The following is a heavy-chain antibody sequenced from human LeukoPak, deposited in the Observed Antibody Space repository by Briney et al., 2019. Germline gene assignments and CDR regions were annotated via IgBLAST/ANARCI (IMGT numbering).Heavy chain of an antibody. D-gene: IGHD5-24*01. CDR1: GGTFSSYA. CDR3: AREKAVERWLQWDDAFDI. Sequence: SVKVSCKASGGTFSSYAISWVRQAPGQGLEWMGRIIPILGIANYAQKFQGRVTITTDESTSTAYMELSSLRSEDTAVYYCAREKAVERWLQWDDAFDIWGQGAMVTVSS. J-gene: IGHJ3*02. V-gene: IGHV1-69*04. CDR2: IIPILGIA.